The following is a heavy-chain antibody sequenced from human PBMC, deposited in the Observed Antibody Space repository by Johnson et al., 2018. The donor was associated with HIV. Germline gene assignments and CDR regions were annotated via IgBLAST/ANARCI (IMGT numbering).Heavy chain of an antibody. D-gene: IGHD1-26*01. CDR3: ARRDSGSLSFDI. Sequence: QVQLVESGGGLVKPGGSLRLSCAASGFTFSSYGMHWVRQAPGKGLEWVAVISYDGSNKYYADSVKGRFTISRDNSKNTLYLQMNSLRAEDTALYYCARRDSGSLSFDIWGQGTMVTVSS. CDR2: ISYDGSNK. V-gene: IGHV3-30*03. J-gene: IGHJ3*02. CDR1: GFTFSSYG.